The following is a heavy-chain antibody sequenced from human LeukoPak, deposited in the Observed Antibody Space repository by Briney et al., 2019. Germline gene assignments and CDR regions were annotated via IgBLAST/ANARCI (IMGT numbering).Heavy chain of an antibody. J-gene: IGHJ6*03. V-gene: IGHV3-53*01. CDR2: INSGGST. D-gene: IGHD4-11*01. CDR1: GYTVSSNY. CDR3: ARARGDSNYEWKYYYYYIDV. Sequence: GGSLRLSCAGSGYTVSSNYMSWVRQAPGKGLEWVLVINSGGSTYYADSVKGRFTISRDNSKNTLYLQMNSQRAEDTSVYYCARARGDSNYEWKYYYYYIDVWGTGTTVTVSS.